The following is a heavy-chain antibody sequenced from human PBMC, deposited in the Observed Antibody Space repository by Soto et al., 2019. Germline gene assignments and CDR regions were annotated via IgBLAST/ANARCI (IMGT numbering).Heavy chain of an antibody. J-gene: IGHJ6*02. CDR3: ARDQGPGKDFYGMDV. CDR2: IKTDGTVT. D-gene: IGHD3-3*01. CDR1: GFTFSSYW. V-gene: IGHV3-74*03. Sequence: GGSLRLSCTASGFTFSSYWMHWVRQDAGKGLLWVSSIKTDGTVTQYADSVKGRFTISRDNAKNSLYLQMNSLRAEDTAVYYCARDQGPGKDFYGMDVWGQGTTVTVSS.